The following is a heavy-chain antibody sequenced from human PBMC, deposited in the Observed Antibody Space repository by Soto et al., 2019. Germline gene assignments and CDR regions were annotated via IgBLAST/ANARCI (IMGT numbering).Heavy chain of an antibody. CDR2: IWYDGSNK. Sequence: GGSLRLSCAASGFTFSSYGMHWVRQAPGKGLEWVAVIWYDGSNKYYADSVKGRFTISRDNSKNTLYLQMNSLRAEDTAVYYCARGLGSSGSLYFDYWGQGTLVTVSS. V-gene: IGHV3-33*01. CDR3: ARGLGSSGSLYFDY. D-gene: IGHD6-19*01. J-gene: IGHJ4*02. CDR1: GFTFSSYG.